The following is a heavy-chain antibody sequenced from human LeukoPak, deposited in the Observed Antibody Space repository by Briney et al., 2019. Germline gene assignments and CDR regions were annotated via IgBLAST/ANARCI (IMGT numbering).Heavy chain of an antibody. Sequence: GGSLRLSCAASGFTFSNYGLHWVRQAPGKGLEWVAFILYDGSNKYYGDSVKGRFTISRDNAKNTLNLQMNSLRAEDTAVYYCARDLGQYYDTSDNWFDPWGQGTLVTVSS. V-gene: IGHV3-30*02. CDR3: ARDLGQYYDTSDNWFDP. J-gene: IGHJ5*02. CDR2: ILYDGSNK. CDR1: GFTFSNYG. D-gene: IGHD3-22*01.